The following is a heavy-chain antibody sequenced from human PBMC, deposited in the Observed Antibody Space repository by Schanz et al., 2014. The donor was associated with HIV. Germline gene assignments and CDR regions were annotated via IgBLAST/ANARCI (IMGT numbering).Heavy chain of an antibody. V-gene: IGHV4-4*07. CDR3: ARILLSSSGWYGGDY. J-gene: IGHJ4*02. CDR1: GDSISNYY. D-gene: IGHD6-19*01. CDR2: VYSGGSS. Sequence: QVQLQESGPGLVKPSETLSLTCNVSGDSISNYYWTWIRQPAGRGLEWIGRVYSGGSSNYNPSLRMRVTMSVATSKNQFSLTLSSVPAADTAVYYCARILLSSSGWYGGDYWGQGTLVIVSS.